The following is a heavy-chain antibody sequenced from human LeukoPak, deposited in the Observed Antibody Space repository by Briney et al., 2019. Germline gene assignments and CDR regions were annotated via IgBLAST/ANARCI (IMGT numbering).Heavy chain of an antibody. V-gene: IGHV1-46*01. J-gene: IGHJ4*02. CDR2: INPSGGST. D-gene: IGHD3-22*01. Sequence: ASVKVSCKASGYTFTSYGISWVRQAPGQGLEWMGIINPSGGSTSYAQKFQGRVTMTRDTSTSTVYMELSSLRSEDTAVYYCARMDAPYYDSSLFDYWGQGTLVTVSS. CDR1: GYTFTSYG. CDR3: ARMDAPYYDSSLFDY.